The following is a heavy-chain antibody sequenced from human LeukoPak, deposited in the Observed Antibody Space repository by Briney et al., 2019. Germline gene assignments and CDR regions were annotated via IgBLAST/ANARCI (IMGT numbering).Heavy chain of an antibody. V-gene: IGHV3-33*08. Sequence: GRPLRLSCAASGFTFSSYGMHWVRQAPGKGLEWVAVIWYDGSNKYYADSVKGRFTISRDNSKNTLYLQMNSLRAEDTAVYYCARAAIVGAAHFDYWGQGTLVTVSS. CDR1: GFTFSSYG. D-gene: IGHD1-26*01. CDR2: IWYDGSNK. J-gene: IGHJ4*02. CDR3: ARAAIVGAAHFDY.